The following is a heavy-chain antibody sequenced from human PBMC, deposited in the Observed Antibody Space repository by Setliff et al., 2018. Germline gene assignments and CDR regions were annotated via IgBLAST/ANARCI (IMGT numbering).Heavy chain of an antibody. D-gene: IGHD5-12*01. CDR3: PKSRYDDSESFQH. CDR1: GFTLSTYD. CDR2: IQSDGNKK. J-gene: IGHJ1*01. Sequence: GVLRLSCAASGFTLSTYDMHWVRQAPGKGLEWVASIQSDGNKKHYLDSVKGRFTVSRDTSNNILYLQMNSLRAEDTALSYCPKSRYDDSESFQHWGQGTLVTVSS. V-gene: IGHV3-30*02.